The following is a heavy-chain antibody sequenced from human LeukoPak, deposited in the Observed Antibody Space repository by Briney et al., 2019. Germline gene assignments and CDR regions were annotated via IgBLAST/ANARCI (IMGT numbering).Heavy chain of an antibody. CDR1: GFTFTTYW. D-gene: IGHD3-22*01. Sequence: GGCLRLSCAASGFTFTTYWMSWVRQAPGKGLEWVANIKQDGTEKYYVDSVKGRFTISRDNAKNSLYLQMNSLRAEDTAMYYCARLGSSGYYYDYWGQGTLVTVSS. CDR3: ARLGSSGYYYDY. J-gene: IGHJ4*02. V-gene: IGHV3-7*03. CDR2: IKQDGTEK.